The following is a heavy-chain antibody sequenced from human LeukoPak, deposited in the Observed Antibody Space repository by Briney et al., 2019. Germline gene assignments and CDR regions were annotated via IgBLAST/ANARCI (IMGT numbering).Heavy chain of an antibody. CDR3: ARENWNSYYFDY. J-gene: IGHJ4*02. CDR1: GGSISSYY. Sequence: SETLSLTCTVSGGSISSYYWSWIRQPPGTGLEWIGYIYYSWSTNYNPSLKSRVTISVDTSKNQFSLKLSSVTAADTAVYYCARENWNSYYFDYWGQGTLVTVSS. CDR2: IYYSWST. V-gene: IGHV4-59*12. D-gene: IGHD1-7*01.